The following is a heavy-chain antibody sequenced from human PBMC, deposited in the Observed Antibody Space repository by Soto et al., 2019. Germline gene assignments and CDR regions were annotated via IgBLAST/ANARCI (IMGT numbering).Heavy chain of an antibody. V-gene: IGHV3-74*01. J-gene: IGHJ3*02. CDR1: GFNFGPFW. CDR2: INSDGSTI. D-gene: IGHD3-10*01. CDR3: ARDRGYPDSFDI. Sequence: GGSLRLSCAASGFNFGPFWMHWVRQVPGKGLVWVSHINSDGSTIVYADSVKGRFTIPRDNAKSTLFLQMNSLRVEDTAVYYCARDRGYPDSFDIWGQGTMVTVS.